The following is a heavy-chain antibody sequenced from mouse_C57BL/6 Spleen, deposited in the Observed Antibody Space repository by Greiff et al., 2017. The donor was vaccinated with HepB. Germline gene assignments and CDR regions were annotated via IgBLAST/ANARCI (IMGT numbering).Heavy chain of an antibody. V-gene: IGHV3-6*01. J-gene: IGHJ4*01. D-gene: IGHD1-1*01. Sequence: EVKLVESGPGLVKPSQSLSLTCSVTGYSITSGYYWNWIRQFPGNKLEWMGYISYDGSNNYNPSLKNRISITRDTSKNQFFLKLNSVTTEDTATYYCAREKNYYDKAMDYWGQGTSVTVSS. CDR3: AREKNYYDKAMDY. CDR2: ISYDGSN. CDR1: GYSITSGYY.